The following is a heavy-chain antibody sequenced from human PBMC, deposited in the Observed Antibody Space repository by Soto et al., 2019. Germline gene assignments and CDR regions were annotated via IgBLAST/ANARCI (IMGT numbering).Heavy chain of an antibody. CDR3: ARGLGYCTNGVCQLPYYFDY. CDR2: IIPIFGTA. V-gene: IGHV1-69*01. J-gene: IGHJ4*02. Sequence: QVQLVQSGAEVKKPGSSVKVSCKASGGTFSSYAISWVRQAPGQGLEWMGGIIPIFGTANYAQKFQGRVTITADESRSTAYMELSSLRSEDTAVYYCARGLGYCTNGVCQLPYYFDYWGQGTLVTVSS. CDR1: GGTFSSYA. D-gene: IGHD2-8*01.